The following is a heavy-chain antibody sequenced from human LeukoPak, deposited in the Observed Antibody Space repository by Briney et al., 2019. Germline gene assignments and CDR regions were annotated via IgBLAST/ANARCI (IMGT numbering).Heavy chain of an antibody. D-gene: IGHD3-16*02. CDR2: IYYSGST. CDR3: ARAHHRRVYDYVWGSYPY. J-gene: IGHJ4*02. CDR1: GGSISTSNYY. V-gene: IGHV4-39*01. Sequence: SETLSLTCTVSGGSISTSNYYWGWIRQPPGKGLEWLGSIYYSGSTYYNPSLNSRVTISVDTSKDQFSLKLSSVTAADTAVYYCARAHHRRVYDYVWGSYPYWGQGTLVTVSS.